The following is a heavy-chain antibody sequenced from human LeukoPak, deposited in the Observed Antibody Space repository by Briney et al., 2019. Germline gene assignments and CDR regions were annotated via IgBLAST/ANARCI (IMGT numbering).Heavy chain of an antibody. CDR2: ISYDGSSK. CDR1: GFTFSSYG. CDR3: AKDLGGSGWYYSDY. V-gene: IGHV3-30*18. D-gene: IGHD6-19*01. Sequence: GGSLRLSCAASGFTFSSYGMHWVRQAPGKGLEWVAVISYDGSSKYYADSVKGRFTISRDNSKNTLYLQMNSLRAEDTAVYYCAKDLGGSGWYYSDYWGQGTLVTVSS. J-gene: IGHJ4*02.